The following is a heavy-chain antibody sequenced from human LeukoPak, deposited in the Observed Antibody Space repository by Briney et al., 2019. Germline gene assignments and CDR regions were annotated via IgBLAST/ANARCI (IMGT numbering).Heavy chain of an antibody. CDR1: GFTFSSYE. CDR2: ISSSGSTI. CDR3: AELGTTMIGGV. D-gene: IGHD3-10*02. Sequence: GGSLRLSCAASGFTFSSYEMNWVRQAPGKGLGWASYISSSGSTIYYADSVKGRFTISRDNAKNSLYLQMNSLRAEDTAVYYCAELGTTMIGGVWGKGTTVTISS. J-gene: IGHJ6*04. V-gene: IGHV3-48*03.